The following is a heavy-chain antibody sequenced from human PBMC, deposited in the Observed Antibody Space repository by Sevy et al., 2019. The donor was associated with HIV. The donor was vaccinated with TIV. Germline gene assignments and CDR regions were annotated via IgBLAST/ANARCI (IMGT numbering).Heavy chain of an antibody. CDR1: GFTFSNYG. CDR2: IWFDGSHK. Sequence: GGCLRLSCAASGFTFSNYGMHWVRQPPGKGLEGMAGIWFDGSHKYYGDSVKGRFTISRDNSKNTLFLQMHSLRVDDAAASYCVRVHGAMEGEYYFDYWGQGTLVTVSS. V-gene: IGHV3-33*01. D-gene: IGHD3-16*01. J-gene: IGHJ4*02. CDR3: VRVHGAMEGEYYFDY.